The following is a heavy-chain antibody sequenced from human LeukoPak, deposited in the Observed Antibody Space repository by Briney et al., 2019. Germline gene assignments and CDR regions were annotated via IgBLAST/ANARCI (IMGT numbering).Heavy chain of an antibody. J-gene: IGHJ5*02. D-gene: IGHD6-13*01. Sequence: QSGGSLRLSCADSGFTLSTYAMNWVRQAPGKGLEWASGISAGGGSTYYADSVKGRFTISRDNSKNTLYLQMNSLTVEDTAVYYCAKSPRSAADNWFDPWGQGTLVTVSS. V-gene: IGHV3-23*01. CDR1: GFTLSTYA. CDR3: AKSPRSAADNWFDP. CDR2: ISAGGGST.